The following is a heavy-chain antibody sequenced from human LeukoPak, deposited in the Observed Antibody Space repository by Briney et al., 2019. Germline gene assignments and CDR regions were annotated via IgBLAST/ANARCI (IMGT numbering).Heavy chain of an antibody. Sequence: SSETLSLTCTVSGYSITSGYYWGWIRQSPGKGREGIGNVDHGGTTFYNASLKSRVTISVDTSKNQVSLKLSSVSAADTAVYCARVAHDVVGGSVIWYYFGYWGQGTLVAVSS. J-gene: IGHJ4*02. CDR3: RVAHDVVGGSVIWYYFGY. CDR2: VDHGGTT. D-gene: IGHD1-26*01. CDR1: GYSITSGYY. V-gene: IGHV4-38-2*02.